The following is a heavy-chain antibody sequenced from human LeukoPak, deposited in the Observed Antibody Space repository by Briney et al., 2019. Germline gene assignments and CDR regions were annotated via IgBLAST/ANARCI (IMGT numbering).Heavy chain of an antibody. Sequence: SETLSLTCTVSGGSISSGSYYWGWIRQPPGKGLEWIGTVYYSGSTYYNPSLKSRVTMSVDTSKNQFSLKLSSVTAADTAVYYCTRGYVVSSYFDYWGQGALVTVSS. J-gene: IGHJ4*02. CDR1: GGSISSGSYY. CDR3: TRGYVVSSYFDY. CDR2: VYYSGST. V-gene: IGHV4-39*01. D-gene: IGHD3-16*01.